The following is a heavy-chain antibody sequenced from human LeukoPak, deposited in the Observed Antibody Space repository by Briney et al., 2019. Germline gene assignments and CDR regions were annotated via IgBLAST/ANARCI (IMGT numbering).Heavy chain of an antibody. V-gene: IGHV3-11*06. CDR2: ISSSSSYA. Sequence: GGSLRLSCAASGFTFSDYYMSWLRQAPGKGLEWVSYISSSSSYANYADSVKGRFTISRDNAKNSLYLQMNSLRAEDTAVYYCARLGWATAPLDYWGQGTLVTVSS. CDR3: ARLGWATAPLDY. D-gene: IGHD5-12*01. CDR1: GFTFSDYY. J-gene: IGHJ4*02.